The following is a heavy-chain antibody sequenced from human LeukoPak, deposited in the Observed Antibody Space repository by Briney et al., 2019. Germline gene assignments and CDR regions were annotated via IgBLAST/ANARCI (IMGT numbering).Heavy chain of an antibody. CDR2: ISYSGST. J-gene: IGHJ6*02. D-gene: IGHD3-3*01. V-gene: IGHV4-61*01. CDR1: GGSVSRDNYS. Sequence: KPSETLSLTCTVSGGSVSRDNYSWSWIRQPPGKGLEWIGYISYSGSTNYNPSLKSRVTISVDTSKNQFSLKLSSVTAADTAVYYCARGYFWSGYWGPRYGMDVWGQGTTVTVSS. CDR3: ARGYFWSGYWGPRYGMDV.